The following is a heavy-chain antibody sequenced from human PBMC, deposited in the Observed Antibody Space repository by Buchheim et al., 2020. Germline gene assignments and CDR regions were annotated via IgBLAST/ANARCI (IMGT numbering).Heavy chain of an antibody. CDR3: ARGVSVAGAVYHMDV. CDR1: GGSISSGSYY. D-gene: IGHD6-19*01. V-gene: IGHV4-61*02. CDR2: LYSSGST. J-gene: IGHJ6*02. Sequence: QVQLQESGPGLVKPSQTLSLTCTVSGGSISSGSYYWSWIRQPAGKGLEWIGRLYSSGSTEYNPSLKSRVTISVDTSKNQLSLTLTSGTAADTAVYYCARGVSVAGAVYHMDVWGQGTT.